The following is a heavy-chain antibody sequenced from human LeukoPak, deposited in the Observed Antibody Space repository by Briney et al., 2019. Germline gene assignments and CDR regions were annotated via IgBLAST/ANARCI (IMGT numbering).Heavy chain of an antibody. Sequence: PGGSLRLSCAASGFTFSSYSMNWVRQAPGKGLEWVSSISSSSSYIYYADSVKGRFTISRDNAKNSLYLQMNSLRAEDTAVYYCARALPSPLYSGSYADAFDIWGQGTMSPSLQ. CDR3: ARALPSPLYSGSYADAFDI. J-gene: IGHJ3*02. V-gene: IGHV3-21*01. CDR1: GFTFSSYS. CDR2: ISSSSSYI. D-gene: IGHD1-26*01.